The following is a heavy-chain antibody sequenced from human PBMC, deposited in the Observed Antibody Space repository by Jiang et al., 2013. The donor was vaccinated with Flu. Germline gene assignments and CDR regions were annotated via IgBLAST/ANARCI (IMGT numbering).Heavy chain of an antibody. V-gene: IGHV3-23*01. D-gene: IGHD3-22*01. CDR3: AKDPTNYYDSSGYTDYYYGMDV. CDR2: ISGSGGST. Sequence: VQLLESGGGLVQPGGSLRLSCAASGFTFSSYAMSWVRQAPGKGLEWVSAISGSGGSTYYADSVKGRFTISRDNSKNTLYLQMNSLRAKDTAVYYCAKDPTNYYDSSGYTDYYYGMDVWAKGHGHRLL. J-gene: IGHJ6*02. CDR1: GFTFSSYA.